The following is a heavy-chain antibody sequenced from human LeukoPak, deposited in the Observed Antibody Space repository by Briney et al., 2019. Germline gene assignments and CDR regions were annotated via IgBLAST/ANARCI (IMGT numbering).Heavy chain of an antibody. V-gene: IGHV3-21*01. CDR2: ISSSSSYI. J-gene: IGHJ4*02. Sequence: TGGSLRLSCAASGFTFSSYSMNWVRQAPGKGLEWVSSISSSSSYIYYADSVKGRFTISRDNAKNSLYLQMNSLRAEDTAVYYCARGFSYDSSGYYYDSYWGQGTLVTVSS. CDR3: ARGFSYDSSGYYYDSY. CDR1: GFTFSSYS. D-gene: IGHD3-22*01.